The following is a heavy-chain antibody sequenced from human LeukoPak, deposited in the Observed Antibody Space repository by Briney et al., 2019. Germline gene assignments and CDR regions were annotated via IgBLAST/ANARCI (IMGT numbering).Heavy chain of an antibody. D-gene: IGHD2-2*01. J-gene: IGHJ5*02. V-gene: IGHV1-69*01. CDR3: ARVDQNWFDP. CDR1: GGTFSSYA. Sequence: GSSVKVSCKASGGTFSSYAISWVRQAPGQGLEWMGGIIPICGTANYAQKFQGRVTITADESTSTAYMELSSLRSEDTAVYYCARVDQNWFDPWGQGTLVTVSS. CDR2: IIPICGTA.